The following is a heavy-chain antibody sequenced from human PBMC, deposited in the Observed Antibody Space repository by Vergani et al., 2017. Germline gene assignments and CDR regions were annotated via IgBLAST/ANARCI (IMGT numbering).Heavy chain of an antibody. CDR1: GYSISSTYY. V-gene: IGHV4-38-2*01. D-gene: IGHD2-21*02. CDR2: IYHSGST. J-gene: IGHJ6*02. CDR3: ARRRGDNDRGGMDV. Sequence: QVQLQESGPGLVKPSETLSLTCAVSGYSISSTYYWGWIRQPPGKGLEWIGSIYHSGSTYNNPSLKSRVTISVDTSKNQFSLKLSSVTAADTAVYYCARRRGDNDRGGMDVWGQGTTVTVSS.